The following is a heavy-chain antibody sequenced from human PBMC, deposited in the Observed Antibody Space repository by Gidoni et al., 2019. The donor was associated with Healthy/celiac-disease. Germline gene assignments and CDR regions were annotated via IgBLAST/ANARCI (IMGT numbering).Heavy chain of an antibody. CDR3: ARDLVYSYGYSFDY. J-gene: IGHJ4*02. V-gene: IGHV3-30*03. Sequence: QVQLVESGGGVVQPGRSLRLSCAASGFTFSSYGMHWVRQAPGKGLEWVAVISYDGRNNYYADSVKGRFTISRDNSKNTLYLQMNSLRAEDTAVYYCARDLVYSYGYSFDYWGQGTLVTVSS. CDR2: ISYDGRNN. CDR1: GFTFSSYG. D-gene: IGHD5-18*01.